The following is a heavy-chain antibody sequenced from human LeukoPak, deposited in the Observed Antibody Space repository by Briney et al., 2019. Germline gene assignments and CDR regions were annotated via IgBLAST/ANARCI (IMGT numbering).Heavy chain of an antibody. CDR3: AGHFGAVAGTFDY. V-gene: IGHV4-39*01. D-gene: IGHD6-19*01. Sequence: KPSETLSLTCSVSGGSISSSSYHWGWIRQPPGKGLEWIGSIYYSGSTYYNPSLKSRVTISIDTSKNQFSLKVGSVTAADTAVYYCAGHFGAVAGTFDYWGQGTLVTVSS. CDR1: GGSISSSSYH. J-gene: IGHJ4*02. CDR2: IYYSGST.